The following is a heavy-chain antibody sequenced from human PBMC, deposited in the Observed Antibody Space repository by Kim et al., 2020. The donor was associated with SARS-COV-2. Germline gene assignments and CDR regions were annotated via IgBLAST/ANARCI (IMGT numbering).Heavy chain of an antibody. CDR3: ARGGLSAWFDP. Sequence: SETLSLTCTVSGGSISSYYWSWIRQPPGKGLEWIGYIYYSGSTNYNPSLKSRVTISVDTSKNQFSLKLSSVTAADTAVYYCARGGLSAWFDPWGQGTLVTVSS. V-gene: IGHV4-59*13. J-gene: IGHJ5*02. CDR2: IYYSGST. CDR1: GGSISSYY.